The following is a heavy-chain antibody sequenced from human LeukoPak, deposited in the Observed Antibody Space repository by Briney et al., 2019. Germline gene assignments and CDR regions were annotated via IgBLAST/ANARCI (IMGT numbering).Heavy chain of an antibody. D-gene: IGHD3-22*01. CDR2: INPNSGNT. CDR1: GYTFTSYD. CDR3: ARACGYYDSSGYFSGWNWFDP. J-gene: IGHJ5*02. V-gene: IGHV1-8*01. Sequence: ASVKVSCKASGYTFTSYDINWVRQATGQGLEWMGWINPNSGNTGYAQKSQGRVTMTRNTSISTAYMELSSLRSEDTAVYYCARACGYYDSSGYFSGWNWFDPWGQGTLVTVSS.